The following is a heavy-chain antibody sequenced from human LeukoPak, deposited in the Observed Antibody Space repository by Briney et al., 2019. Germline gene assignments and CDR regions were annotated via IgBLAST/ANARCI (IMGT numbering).Heavy chain of an antibody. CDR1: GFTFSSYA. CDR2: ISYDGSNK. Sequence: GRSLRLSCAAAGFTFSSYAMHWVRQAPGKGLEWVAVISYDGSNKYYADSVTGRFTISRDNSKNTLYLQMNSLRAEDTAVYYCARDRGYCSSTSCYALYYFDYWGQGTLVTVSS. J-gene: IGHJ4*02. V-gene: IGHV3-30*04. CDR3: ARDRGYCSSTSCYALYYFDY. D-gene: IGHD2-2*03.